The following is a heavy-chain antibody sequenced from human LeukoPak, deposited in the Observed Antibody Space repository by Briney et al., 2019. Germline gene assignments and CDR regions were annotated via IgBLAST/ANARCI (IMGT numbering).Heavy chain of an antibody. CDR2: IIPIFGTA. J-gene: IGHJ4*02. CDR3: ARGTQYSSGWPLDY. CDR1: GGTFSSYA. Sequence: ASVKVSCKASGGTFSSYAISWVRQAPGQGLEWMGGIIPIFGTANYAQKFQGRVTITADKSTSTAYMELSSLRSEDTAVYYCARGTQYSSGWPLDYWGQGTLVTVSS. D-gene: IGHD6-19*01. V-gene: IGHV1-69*06.